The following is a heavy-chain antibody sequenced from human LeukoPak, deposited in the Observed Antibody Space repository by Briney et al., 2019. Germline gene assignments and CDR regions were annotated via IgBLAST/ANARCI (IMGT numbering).Heavy chain of an antibody. CDR3: AKGLTSRGYCRGGSCHLGAFDI. J-gene: IGHJ3*02. CDR1: GFTFSSYW. D-gene: IGHD2-15*01. V-gene: IGHV3-74*01. CDR2: INGDGRNI. Sequence: GGSLRLSCVASGFTFSSYWMHWVRQDPRKGLVWVSRINGDGRNINYADSVRGRFTISRDNAKNTLYLQMNSLRAEDTAVYYCAKGLTSRGYCRGGSCHLGAFDIWGQGTMVTVSS.